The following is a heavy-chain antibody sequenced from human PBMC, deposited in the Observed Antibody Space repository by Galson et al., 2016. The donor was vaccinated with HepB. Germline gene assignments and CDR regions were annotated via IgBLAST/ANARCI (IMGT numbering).Heavy chain of an antibody. CDR2: IYSGDST. Sequence: SLRLSCAASGFTVSSTFMTWVRQAPGKGLEWVSVIYSGDSTNYADSVKGRFTISRDNSKNTLYLQMNSLRVEETAVYYCARGKAVTGSDPLDPWGQGTLVTVSS. D-gene: IGHD6-19*01. CDR3: ARGKAVTGSDPLDP. V-gene: IGHV3-53*01. J-gene: IGHJ5*02. CDR1: GFTVSSTF.